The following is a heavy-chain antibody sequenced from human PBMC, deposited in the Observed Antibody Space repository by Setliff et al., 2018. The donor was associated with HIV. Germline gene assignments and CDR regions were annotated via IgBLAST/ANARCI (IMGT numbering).Heavy chain of an antibody. Sequence: SVKVSCKASGGTFSSYAISWVRQAPGQGLEWMGGIIPILGIANYAQKFQGRVTMTRDTSISTAYMELRRLRSDDTAVYYCARDRSDYYYYYGMDVWGQGTTVTVS. CDR1: GGTFSSYA. CDR3: ARDRSDYYYYYGMDV. D-gene: IGHD3-3*01. V-gene: IGHV1-69*10. CDR2: IIPILGIA. J-gene: IGHJ6*02.